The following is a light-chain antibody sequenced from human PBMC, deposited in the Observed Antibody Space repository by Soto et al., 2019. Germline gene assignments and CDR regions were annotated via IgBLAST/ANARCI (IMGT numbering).Light chain of an antibody. CDR2: EVI. CDR3: SSYTATRTYV. Sequence: QSALTQPASVSGSPGQSITISCTGTSSDIGTYNSVSWYQHHPGKAPKLLIFEVIDRPSGVSDRFSGSKSGNTASLTVSGLQAEDEGDYYCSSYTATRTYVFGTGTKLTVL. V-gene: IGLV2-14*01. CDR1: SSDIGTYNS. J-gene: IGLJ1*01.